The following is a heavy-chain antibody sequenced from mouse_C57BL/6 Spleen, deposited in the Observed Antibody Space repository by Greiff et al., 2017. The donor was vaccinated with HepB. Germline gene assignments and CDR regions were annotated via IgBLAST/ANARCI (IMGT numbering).Heavy chain of an antibody. CDR3: ARVVAKRGDAMDY. CDR2: ISDGGSYT. Sequence: EVKLVESGGGLVKPGGSLKLSCAASGFTFSSYAMSWVRQTPEKRLEWVATISDGGSYTYYPDNVKGRFTISRDNAKNNLYLQMSHLKSEDTAMYYCARVVAKRGDAMDYWGQGTSVTVSS. V-gene: IGHV5-4*03. D-gene: IGHD1-1*01. J-gene: IGHJ4*01. CDR1: GFTFSSYA.